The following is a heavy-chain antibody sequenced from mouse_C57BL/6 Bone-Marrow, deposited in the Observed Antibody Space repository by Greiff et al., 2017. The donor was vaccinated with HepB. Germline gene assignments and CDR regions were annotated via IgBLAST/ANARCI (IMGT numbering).Heavy chain of an antibody. D-gene: IGHD1-1*01. V-gene: IGHV1-50*01. CDR2: IDPSDSYT. CDR3: AGEGPYSYGSSWFAY. J-gene: IGHJ3*01. CDR1: GYTFTSYW. Sequence: VQLQQPGAELVKPGASVKLSCKASGYTFTSYWMQWVKQRPGQGLEWIGEIDPSDSYTNYNQKFKGKATLTVDTSSSTAYMQLSSLTSEDSAVYYCAGEGPYSYGSSWFAYWGQGTLVTVSA.